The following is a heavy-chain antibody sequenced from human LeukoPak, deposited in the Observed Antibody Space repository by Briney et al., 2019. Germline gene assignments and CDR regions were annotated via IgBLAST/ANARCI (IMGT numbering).Heavy chain of an antibody. D-gene: IGHD2-21*01. CDR3: YLKYCATAVCPPH. V-gene: IGHV3-23*01. CDR2: ISGSGTTT. CDR1: GFTFSNYA. J-gene: IGHJ1*01. Sequence: PGGSLRLSCAGSGFTFSNYAMSWVRLAPGKGPEWVSAISGSGTTTYYTDSVKGRFTVSRDNSQNTLYLHMDSLRFEDTAVYYCYLKYCATAVCPPHWGQGTLVTVSS.